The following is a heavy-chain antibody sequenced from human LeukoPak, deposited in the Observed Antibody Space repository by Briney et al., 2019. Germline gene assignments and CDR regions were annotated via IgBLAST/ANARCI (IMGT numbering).Heavy chain of an antibody. D-gene: IGHD1-26*01. CDR3: ARRPQSSGNYDGPPGLDY. Sequence: PSETLSLTCAVYGESFSGHYWGWIRQFPGKGLQWIGEVNHDGNTNYNPSLKTRVTVSADTSKNQFSLKVASVTAADAAIYYCARRPQSSGNYDGPPGLDYWGQGTLVTVSS. V-gene: IGHV4-34*01. CDR2: VNHDGNT. J-gene: IGHJ4*02. CDR1: GESFSGHY.